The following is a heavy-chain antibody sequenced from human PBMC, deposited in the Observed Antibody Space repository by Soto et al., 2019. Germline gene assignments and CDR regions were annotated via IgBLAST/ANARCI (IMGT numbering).Heavy chain of an antibody. J-gene: IGHJ6*04. CDR1: GFTFSDHY. Sequence: EVQLVESGGGLVQPGGSLRLSCAASGFTFSDHYMDWVRQAPGEGLEWVGRIKNKANSYTTEYAASVEDRFTISRDDSRNSLFLQMNGLKTEDTAVYYCTRVKLCGSAGCHRVLDVWGTGTTGTVSS. CDR3: TRVKLCGSAGCHRVLDV. D-gene: IGHD2-2*01. CDR2: IKNKANSYTT. V-gene: IGHV3-72*01.